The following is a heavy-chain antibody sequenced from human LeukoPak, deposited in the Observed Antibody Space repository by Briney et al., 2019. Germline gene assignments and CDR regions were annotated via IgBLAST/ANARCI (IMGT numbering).Heavy chain of an antibody. Sequence: SETLSLTCTVSGGSISSGDYYWSWIRQPPGKGVEWIGYIYYSGSTYSNPSLKSRITISVDTSKNQFSLKLSSVTAADTAVYYCARADSYYYDSSGFFDYWGQGTLVTVSS. CDR3: ARADSYYYDSSGFFDY. D-gene: IGHD3-22*01. V-gene: IGHV4-30-4*02. CDR1: GGSISSGDYY. J-gene: IGHJ4*02. CDR2: IYYSGST.